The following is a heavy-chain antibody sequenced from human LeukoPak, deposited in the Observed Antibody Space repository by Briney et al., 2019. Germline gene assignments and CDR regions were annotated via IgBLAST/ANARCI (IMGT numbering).Heavy chain of an antibody. CDR1: GFTFSGYS. Sequence: PGGSLRLSCAASGFTFSGYSMNWVRQAPGKGLEWVSSISRSGESTFYADSVRGRFTISRDNSKNTVSLQMESLRAEDTALYYCAKDYAVGSIDYWGQGTLVTVSS. J-gene: IGHJ4*02. CDR3: AKDYAVGSIDY. D-gene: IGHD3-16*01. V-gene: IGHV3-23*01. CDR2: ISRSGEST.